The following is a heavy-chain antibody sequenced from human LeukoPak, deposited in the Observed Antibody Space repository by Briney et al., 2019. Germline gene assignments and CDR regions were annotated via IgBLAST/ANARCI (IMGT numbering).Heavy chain of an antibody. Sequence: GGSLRLSCAASGFTVSSNYMSWVRQAPGKGLEWVSAISGSGGSTYYADSVKGRFTISRDNSKNTLYLQMNSLRAEDTAVYYCAKFKSGGYSYGYFYFDCWGQGTLVTVSS. CDR3: AKFKSGGYSYGYFYFDC. CDR1: GFTVSSNY. CDR2: ISGSGGST. D-gene: IGHD5-18*01. J-gene: IGHJ4*02. V-gene: IGHV3-23*01.